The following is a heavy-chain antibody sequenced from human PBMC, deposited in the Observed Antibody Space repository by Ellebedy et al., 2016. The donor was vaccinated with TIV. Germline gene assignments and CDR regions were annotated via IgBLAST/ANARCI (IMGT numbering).Heavy chain of an antibody. D-gene: IGHD3-10*01. CDR1: GGTFSDYY. Sequence: SETLSLXXAVYGGTFSDYYWSWIRQSPGKGLEWIGEINHSGSTNYNPSLKSRVTISVDTSKNQFSLKLSSVTAADTAVYYCARKYYYGSGSYWGSYYYYYYMDVWGKGTTVTVSS. V-gene: IGHV4-34*01. J-gene: IGHJ6*03. CDR2: INHSGST. CDR3: ARKYYYGSGSYWGSYYYYYYMDV.